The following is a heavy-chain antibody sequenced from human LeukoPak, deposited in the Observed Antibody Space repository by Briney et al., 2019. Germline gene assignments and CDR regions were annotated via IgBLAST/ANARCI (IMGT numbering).Heavy chain of an antibody. Sequence: GGSLRLSCAASGFTFSRYGMHWVRQAPGKGLEWVAVIWYDGSNKYYAESVKGGFTISRDNAKNTLHLQMNRLRAEDTAVYYCARDPPMYYYDEPGSRDAFDIWGQGTMVTVSS. CDR1: GFTFSRYG. CDR3: ARDPPMYYYDEPGSRDAFDI. V-gene: IGHV3-33*01. J-gene: IGHJ3*02. D-gene: IGHD3-22*01. CDR2: IWYDGSNK.